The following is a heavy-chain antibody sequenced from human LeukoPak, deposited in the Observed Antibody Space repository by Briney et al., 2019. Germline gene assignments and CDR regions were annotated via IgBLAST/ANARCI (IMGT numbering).Heavy chain of an antibody. V-gene: IGHV4-4*02. CDR3: ATAPILRGEGGEHYKYGMDV. J-gene: IGHJ6*02. CDR2: IYHNGTP. D-gene: IGHD2-2*02. Sequence: PSETLSLTCAVSVGSINSGNWWSWVRQSPGKGLEWIGEIYHNGTPNYNPSLKSRVTISADTFKNHFSLKMTSVTAADWAVYYCATAPILRGEGGEHYKYGMDVWGQGTTVIVSS. CDR1: VGSINSGNW.